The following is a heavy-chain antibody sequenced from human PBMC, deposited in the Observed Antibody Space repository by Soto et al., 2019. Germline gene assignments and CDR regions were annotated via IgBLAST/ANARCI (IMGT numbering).Heavy chain of an antibody. D-gene: IGHD3-16*02. V-gene: IGHV4-31*03. CDR1: GGSISSGGYY. J-gene: IGHJ3*02. CDR2: LYYSGST. Sequence: PSETLSLTCTVSGGSISSGGYYWSWIRQHPGKGLEWIGYLYYSGSTYYNPSLKSRVTISVDTSKNQFSLKLSSVTAADTAVYYCARGSLKVFDTWGQETMATVSS. CDR3: ARGSLKVFDT.